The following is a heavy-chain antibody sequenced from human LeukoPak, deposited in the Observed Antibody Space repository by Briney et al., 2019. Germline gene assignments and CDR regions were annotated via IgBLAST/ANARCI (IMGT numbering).Heavy chain of an antibody. D-gene: IGHD6-13*01. CDR1: GYTFTGYY. CDR2: INPNSGGT. CDR3: ARVGGIAAAGTNEGRNY. J-gene: IGHJ4*02. V-gene: IGHV1-2*06. Sequence: ASVKVSCKASGYTFTGYYMHWVRQAPGQGLEWMGRINPNSGGTNYAQKFQDRVTMTRDTSISTAYMELSRLRSDETAVYYCARVGGIAAAGTNEGRNYWGQGTLVTVSS.